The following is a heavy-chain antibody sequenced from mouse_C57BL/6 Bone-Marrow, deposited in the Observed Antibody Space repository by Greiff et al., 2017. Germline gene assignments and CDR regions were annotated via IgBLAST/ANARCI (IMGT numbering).Heavy chain of an antibody. CDR1: GYTFTGYW. CDR2: ILPGSGST. Sequence: QVHVKQSGAELMKPGASVKLSCKATGYTFTGYWIEWIGEILPGSGSTNYNEKFKGKATFTADPSSNTAYMQLSSLTTEDSAIYYCASIYYDYDAYYFDYWGQGTTLTVSS. CDR3: ASIYYDYDAYYFDY. J-gene: IGHJ2*01. D-gene: IGHD2-4*01. V-gene: IGHV1-9*01.